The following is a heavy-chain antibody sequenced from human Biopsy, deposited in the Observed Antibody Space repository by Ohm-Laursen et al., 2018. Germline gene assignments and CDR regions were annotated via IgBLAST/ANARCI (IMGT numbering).Heavy chain of an antibody. Sequence: SLRLSCAASGFTFSSHGMHWVRQAPGKGLEWVAHFSYDGINKHYADSVKGRFTISRDNSKNTLSLQMNSLRVEDTAMYYCLREAATGYYRTADFWGQGTLATVSS. J-gene: IGHJ4*02. CDR3: LREAATGYYRTADF. CDR2: FSYDGINK. V-gene: IGHV3-30*03. D-gene: IGHD3-9*01. CDR1: GFTFSSHG.